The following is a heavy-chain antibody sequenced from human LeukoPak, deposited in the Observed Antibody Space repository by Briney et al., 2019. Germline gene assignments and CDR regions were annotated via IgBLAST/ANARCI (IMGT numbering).Heavy chain of an antibody. CDR1: GFTFRSYW. CDR2: IMNDGSEK. Sequence: GGSLRLSCAASGFTFRSYWMSWVRQAPGKGLEWVANIMNDGSEKYYVDSVRGRFTTSRDNAEKSLYLQMNSLRAEDTAVYYCARGGLAEIVATIATYYFDYWGQGTLVTVSS. D-gene: IGHD5-12*01. V-gene: IGHV3-7*01. J-gene: IGHJ4*02. CDR3: ARGGLAEIVATIATYYFDY.